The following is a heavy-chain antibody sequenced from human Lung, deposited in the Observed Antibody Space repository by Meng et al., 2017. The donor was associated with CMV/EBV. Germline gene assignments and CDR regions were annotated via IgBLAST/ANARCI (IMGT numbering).Heavy chain of an antibody. V-gene: IGHV3-48*04. CDR1: GFTFNSYR. J-gene: IGHJ4*02. CDR3: ARDAGEGIVVVPAAISDY. D-gene: IGHD2-2*02. CDR2: ISSSSSSI. Sequence: GEXXKISCAASGFTFNSYRMNWLRQAPGKGLEWVSYISSSSSSIYYTDSVKGRFTISRDNAKNSLYLEMNSLRVDDTGVYFCARDAGEGIVVVPAAISDYXGQGXQVTVSS.